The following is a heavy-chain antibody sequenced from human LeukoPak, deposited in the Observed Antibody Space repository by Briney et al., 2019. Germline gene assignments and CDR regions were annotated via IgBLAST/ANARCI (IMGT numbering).Heavy chain of an antibody. CDR1: GFSFSTFS. V-gene: IGHV3-23*01. CDR3: AQGTAAQGS. CDR2: MSGSSGRT. Sequence: GGSLRLSCAASGFSFSTFSMSWVRQAPGGGLEWVSSMSGSSGRTDYRDSIRGRFTISKDNSENTLYLQMNSLRVDDTAIYYCAQGTAAQGSWGQGTLVAVSS. J-gene: IGHJ5*02. D-gene: IGHD6-13*01.